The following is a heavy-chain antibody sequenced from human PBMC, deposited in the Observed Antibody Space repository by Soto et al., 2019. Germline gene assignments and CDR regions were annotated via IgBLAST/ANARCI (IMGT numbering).Heavy chain of an antibody. Sequence: ASVKVSCKASGYTYTSYGISWVRQAPGQGLEWMGWISAYNGNTNYAQKLQGRVTMTTDTSTSTAYMELRSLGSDYTAVYYCASAIPKGIVVVPAAITYYYYGMDVWGQGTTVTVSS. CDR1: GYTYTSYG. CDR2: ISAYNGNT. V-gene: IGHV1-18*01. D-gene: IGHD2-2*01. J-gene: IGHJ6*02. CDR3: ASAIPKGIVVVPAAITYYYYGMDV.